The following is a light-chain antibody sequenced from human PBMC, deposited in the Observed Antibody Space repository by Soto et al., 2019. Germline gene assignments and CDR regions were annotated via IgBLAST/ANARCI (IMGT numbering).Light chain of an antibody. CDR3: QQIDSYPHT. V-gene: IGKV1-9*01. CDR1: QGVSSY. J-gene: IGKJ2*01. CDR2: AAS. Sequence: DIPLTQSPSFLSASVGDSVTITCRASQGVSSYLAWYQQKPGRAPKLLIYAASTLQTGVPSRFSGSGSGTEFTLTISSLQPEDFATYYCQQIDSYPHTFGQGTKLEIK.